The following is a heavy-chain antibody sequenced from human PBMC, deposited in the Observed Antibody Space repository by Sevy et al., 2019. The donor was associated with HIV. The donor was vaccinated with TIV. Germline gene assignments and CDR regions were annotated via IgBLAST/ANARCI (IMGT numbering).Heavy chain of an antibody. CDR3: ARARHEDCSSTSCYTWNFDY. J-gene: IGHJ4*02. D-gene: IGHD2-2*02. Sequence: GGSLRLSCAASGFTFSSYSMNWVRQAPGKGLEWVSSISSSSSYIYYADSVKGPFTISRDNAKNSLYLQMNSLRAEDTTVYYCARARHEDCSSTSCYTWNFDYWGQGTLVTVSS. V-gene: IGHV3-21*01. CDR1: GFTFSSYS. CDR2: ISSSSSYI.